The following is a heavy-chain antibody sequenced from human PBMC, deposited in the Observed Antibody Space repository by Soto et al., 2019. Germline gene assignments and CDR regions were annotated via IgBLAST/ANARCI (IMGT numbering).Heavy chain of an antibody. CDR1: GGSISSTDHY. J-gene: IGHJ6*02. CDR2: IYFAGST. Sequence: HLQLQESGPGLVKASETLSLTCTVSGGSISSTDHYWGWVRQPPGKGLEWLGSIYFAGSTFHNPALKTRATMSVDTSSNQSSLRLTTVTTSYTAVYYCARLVFHCLSGSFDDYTFYGLDVWGQGTTVTVS. CDR3: ARLVFHCLSGSFDDYTFYGLDV. D-gene: IGHD6-25*01. V-gene: IGHV4-39*01.